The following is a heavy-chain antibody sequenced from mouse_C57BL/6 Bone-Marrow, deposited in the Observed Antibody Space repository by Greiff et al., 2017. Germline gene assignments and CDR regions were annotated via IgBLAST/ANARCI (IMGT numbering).Heavy chain of an antibody. CDR3: ASADGYYFAY. Sequence: VPLQQSGAELMQPGASVKLSCKATGYTFTGYWIEWVKQRPGHGLEWIGEILPGSGSTNYNEKFKGKATFTPDTSSNTAYVQLSSLTTYDAAICYCASADGYYFAYWGQGTLVTVSA. D-gene: IGHD2-3*01. CDR2: ILPGSGST. CDR1: GYTFTGYW. J-gene: IGHJ3*01. V-gene: IGHV1-9*01.